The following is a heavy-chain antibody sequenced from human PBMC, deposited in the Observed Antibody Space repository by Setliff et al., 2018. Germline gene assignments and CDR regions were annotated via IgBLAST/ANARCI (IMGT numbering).Heavy chain of an antibody. V-gene: IGHV1-69*15. J-gene: IGHJ5*01. CDR2: FIPILGAT. CDR3: ARELRSPYWHLDS. CDR1: GGTFSSSG. Sequence: QVSCKSSGGTFSSSGITWVRQAPGQGLQWLGRFIPILGATNYAQNFQGRVTITADESTSAGYMELRSLRSDDTAVYYCARELRSPYWHLDSWGQGTQVTVSS. D-gene: IGHD3-16*01.